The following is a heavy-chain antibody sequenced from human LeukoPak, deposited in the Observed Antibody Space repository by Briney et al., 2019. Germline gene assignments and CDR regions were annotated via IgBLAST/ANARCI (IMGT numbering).Heavy chain of an antibody. CDR1: GGTFSSYA. D-gene: IGHD6-13*01. CDR2: IIPIFGTA. V-gene: IGHV1-69*01. J-gene: IGHJ4*02. Sequence: ASVNVSCKASGGTFSSYAISWVRQAPGQGLEWMGGIIPIFGTANYAQKFQGRVTITADESTSTAYMELSSLRSEDTAVYYCAVDPRESESWVFVYWGQGTLVTVSS. CDR3: AVDPRESESWVFVY.